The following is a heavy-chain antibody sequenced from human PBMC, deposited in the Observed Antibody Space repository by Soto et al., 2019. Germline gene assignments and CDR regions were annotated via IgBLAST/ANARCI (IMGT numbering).Heavy chain of an antibody. CDR3: ARESRFLEWLSLNWFDP. D-gene: IGHD3-3*01. CDR1: GFPFSSYS. Sequence: GGSLILSCAASGFPFSSYSMNWVRQAPGKGLEWVSYISSSSSTIYYADAVKGRFTISRDNAKNSLYLQMNSLRDEDTAVYYCARESRFLEWLSLNWFDPWGQGTLVTVSS. CDR2: ISSSSSTI. J-gene: IGHJ5*02. V-gene: IGHV3-48*02.